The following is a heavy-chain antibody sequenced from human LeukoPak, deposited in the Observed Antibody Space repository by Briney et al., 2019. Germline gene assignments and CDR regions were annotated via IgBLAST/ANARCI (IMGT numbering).Heavy chain of an antibody. CDR3: ARGVGNENY. V-gene: IGHV4-61*01. D-gene: IGHD1-1*01. Sequence: SETLSLTCTVSGGSVSSGSYYWSWVRQPPGKGLEWMGYIYYAGSTNYNPSLTSRVTISVDTSKNQFSLKLSSVTAADTAVYYCARGVGNENYWGQGTLVTVSS. CDR2: IYYAGST. CDR1: GGSVSSGSYY. J-gene: IGHJ4*02.